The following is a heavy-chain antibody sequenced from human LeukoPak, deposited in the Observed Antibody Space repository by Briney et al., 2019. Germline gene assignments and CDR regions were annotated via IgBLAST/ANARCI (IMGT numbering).Heavy chain of an antibody. Sequence: GGSLRLSCAASGFTVSSNYMAWVRQAPGKGLEWVSVIYTGGNTYYPDSVKGRFTISRDNSKNTVYLQMNSLRAEDMAVYYCAEIAGGAYFDYWGQGTLVTVSS. D-gene: IGHD2-21*01. CDR3: AEIAGGAYFDY. V-gene: IGHV3-66*01. CDR1: GFTVSSNY. CDR2: IYTGGNT. J-gene: IGHJ4*02.